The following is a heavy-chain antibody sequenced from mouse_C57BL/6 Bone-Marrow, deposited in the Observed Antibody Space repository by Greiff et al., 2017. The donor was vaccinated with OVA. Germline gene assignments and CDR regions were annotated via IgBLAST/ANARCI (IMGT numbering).Heavy chain of an antibody. V-gene: IGHV1-62-2*01. CDR2: FYPGSGSI. J-gene: IGHJ2*01. D-gene: IGHD3-2*02. CDR1: GYTFTEYT. CDR3: ARHEPLDSSGPYYFDY. Sequence: QVHVKQSGAELVKPGASVKLSCKASGYTFTEYTIHWVKQRSGQGLEWIGWFYPGSGSIKYNEKFKDKATLTADKSSSTVYMERSRLTSEDSAVYFCARHEPLDSSGPYYFDYWGQGTTLTVSS.